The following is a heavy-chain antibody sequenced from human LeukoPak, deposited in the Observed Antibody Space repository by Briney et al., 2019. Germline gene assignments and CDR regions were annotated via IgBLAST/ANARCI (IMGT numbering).Heavy chain of an antibody. J-gene: IGHJ4*02. D-gene: IGHD1-1*01. Sequence: SQTLSLTCTVSGGSISSGGYYWSWIRQHPGKGLEWFGFIFFSRSTYYNPSLKSRVTISVHTSKNQVSLKLSSVTAADTAVYYCARDPTGDANFDYWGQGTLVTVSS. V-gene: IGHV4-31*03. CDR1: GGSISSGGYY. CDR3: ARDPTGDANFDY. CDR2: IFFSRST.